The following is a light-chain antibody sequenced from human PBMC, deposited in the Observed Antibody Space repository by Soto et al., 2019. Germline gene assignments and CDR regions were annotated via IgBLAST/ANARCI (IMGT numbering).Light chain of an antibody. CDR1: QTISDW. CDR2: KAS. V-gene: IGKV1-5*03. Sequence: DIQMTQSPSTLSASIGGRVTITCRASQTISDWLAWHQQKPGKAPKLLIYKASSLESGVPSRFSGSGSGTEFTLTISSLQPDDFATYYCLQYETYWTFGQGTKVDIK. CDR3: LQYETYWT. J-gene: IGKJ1*01.